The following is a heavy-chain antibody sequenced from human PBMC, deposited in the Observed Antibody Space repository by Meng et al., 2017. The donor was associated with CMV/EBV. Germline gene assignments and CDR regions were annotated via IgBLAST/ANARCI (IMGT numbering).Heavy chain of an antibody. CDR3: ERDHPFGVVTPDPYYYYGMDV. CDR2: ISSSSSTI. Sequence: GESLKISCAASGFTFSSYSMNWVRQAPGKGLEWVSYISSSSSTIYYADSVKGRFTISRDNAKNSLYLQMNSLRAEDTAVYYCERDHPFGVVTPDPYYYYGMDVWGQGTTVTVSS. V-gene: IGHV3-48*04. CDR1: GFTFSSYS. D-gene: IGHD3-3*01. J-gene: IGHJ6*02.